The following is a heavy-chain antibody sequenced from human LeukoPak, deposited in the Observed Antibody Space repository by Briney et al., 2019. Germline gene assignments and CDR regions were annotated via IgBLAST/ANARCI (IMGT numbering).Heavy chain of an antibody. CDR2: GDNTGGT. Sequence: SETLSLTCAVYGESLNRHYWSWIRQPPGKGLEWIGEGDNTGGTKFNPSLKGRVTISADTSNNQFSLKLSSVTAADTAVYYCARDSPWADPFDAFDIWGQGTMVTVSS. CDR3: ARDSPWADPFDAFDI. CDR1: GESLNRHY. J-gene: IGHJ3*02. V-gene: IGHV4-34*01. D-gene: IGHD1-26*01.